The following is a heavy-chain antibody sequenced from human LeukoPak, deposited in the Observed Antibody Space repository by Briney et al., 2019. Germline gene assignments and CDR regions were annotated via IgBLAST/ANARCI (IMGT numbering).Heavy chain of an antibody. CDR2: ISYDGYDK. J-gene: IGHJ4*02. CDR1: GFTFNDYA. CDR3: ARDFFPIVDSSWYEIGY. D-gene: IGHD6-13*01. V-gene: IGHV3-30-3*01. Sequence: KAGGSLRLSCAASGFTFNDYAMYWVRQTPGKGLEWVTLISYDGYDKSYADSVRGRFTISRDNTKNTLYLQMDSLRGEDTAVYYCARDFFPIVDSSWYEIGYWGQGTLVTVSS.